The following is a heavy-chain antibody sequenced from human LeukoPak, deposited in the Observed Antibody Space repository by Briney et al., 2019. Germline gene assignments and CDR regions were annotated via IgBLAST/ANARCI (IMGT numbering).Heavy chain of an antibody. CDR3: ARVLTTQTTNWFDP. Sequence: SETLSLTCNVSGGSIRSYYWSWIRQPPGKGLEWIGYIHYSGSTNYNPSLKSRVTISVDTSRTQFSLRLTSVIAADTAMYYCARVLTTQTTNWFDPWGQGTLVTVSS. V-gene: IGHV4-59*01. D-gene: IGHD4-11*01. J-gene: IGHJ5*02. CDR1: GGSIRSYY. CDR2: IHYSGST.